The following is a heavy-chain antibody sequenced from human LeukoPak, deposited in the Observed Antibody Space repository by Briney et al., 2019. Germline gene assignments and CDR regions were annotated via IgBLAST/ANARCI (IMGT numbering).Heavy chain of an antibody. J-gene: IGHJ4*01. V-gene: IGHV3-33*01. Sequence: GGSLRLSCAASGFTFSSYGMHWVRQAPGKGLEWVAVIWYDGSNKYYADSVKGRFTISRDNAKTSLYLQMNSLRAEDTAVYYCARLSGYDRFDYWGQGTLVTVSS. CDR3: ARLSGYDRFDY. CDR2: IWYDGSNK. CDR1: GFTFSSYG. D-gene: IGHD5-12*01.